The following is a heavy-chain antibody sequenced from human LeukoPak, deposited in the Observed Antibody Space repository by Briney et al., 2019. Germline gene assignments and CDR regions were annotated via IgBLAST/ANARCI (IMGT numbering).Heavy chain of an antibody. CDR3: ARDPYCSSTSCHEDAFDI. J-gene: IGHJ3*02. V-gene: IGHV4-59*01. CDR1: GGSISSYY. Sequence: SETLSLTCTVSGGSISSYYWSWIRQPPGKGLEWTGYIYYSGSTNYNPSLKSRVTISVDTSKNQFSLKLSSVTAADTAVYYCARDPYCSSTSCHEDAFDIWGQGTMVTVSS. CDR2: IYYSGST. D-gene: IGHD2-2*01.